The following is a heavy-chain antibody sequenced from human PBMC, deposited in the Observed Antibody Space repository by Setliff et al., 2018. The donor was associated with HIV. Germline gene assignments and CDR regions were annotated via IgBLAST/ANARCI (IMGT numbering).Heavy chain of an antibody. CDR1: GSSLRSALS. CDR3: ARVGYHGSGRYSFDY. CDR2: IYQSGSI. D-gene: IGHD3-10*01. J-gene: IGHJ4*02. Sequence: SETLSLTCAVSGSSLRSALSWAWIRQSPGQRPQWIGSIYQSGSIYYNPSLKSRVTISADTSKNQFSLNLSSVTAAETAVYYCARVGYHGSGRYSFDYWGQGTLVTVSS. V-gene: IGHV4-38-2*01.